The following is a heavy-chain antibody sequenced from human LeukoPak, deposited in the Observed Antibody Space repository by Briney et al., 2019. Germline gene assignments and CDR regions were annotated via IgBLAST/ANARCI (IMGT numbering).Heavy chain of an antibody. CDR3: ARRAYYDSTGYYPH. Sequence: SETLSLTCTVSGGSIISHYWSWVRQPPGKGLEWIGEIYHRGSTNYNPSLKSRVTISLDKSKNQFSLKLSSVSAADTAVYYCARRAYYDSTGYYPHWGQGTLVTVSS. D-gene: IGHD3-22*01. CDR2: IYHRGST. V-gene: IGHV4-4*02. CDR1: GGSIISHY. J-gene: IGHJ4*02.